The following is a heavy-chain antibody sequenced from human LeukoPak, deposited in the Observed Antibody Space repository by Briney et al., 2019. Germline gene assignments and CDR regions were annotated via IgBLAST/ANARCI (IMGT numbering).Heavy chain of an antibody. V-gene: IGHV4-30-4*01. CDR1: VGSISSGDYY. Sequence: SETLSLTCTVSVGSISSGDYYGSWIRQPPGKGLEWIGYNYYNGNTYYNPSLKSRVTISVDTSENQCSLKLSSLTAADTAVYYCARATYYYYGMDVWGQGTTVTVSS. CDR3: ARATYYYYGMDV. J-gene: IGHJ6*02. CDR2: NYYNGNT.